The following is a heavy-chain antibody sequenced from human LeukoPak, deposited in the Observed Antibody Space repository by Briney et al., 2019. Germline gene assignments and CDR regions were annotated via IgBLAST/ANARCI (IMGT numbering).Heavy chain of an antibody. CDR1: GYTFTSYY. D-gene: IGHD6-13*01. CDR3: ARGTPTPIAAAGTVWFFMPFDI. V-gene: IGHV1-46*01. Sequence: ASVKVSCKASGYTFTSYYMHWVRQAPGQGLEWMGIINPSGGSTSYAQKFQGRVTMTRDTSTSTVYMELSSLRSEDTAVYYCARGTPTPIAAAGTVWFFMPFDIWGQGTMVTVSS. J-gene: IGHJ3*02. CDR2: INPSGGST.